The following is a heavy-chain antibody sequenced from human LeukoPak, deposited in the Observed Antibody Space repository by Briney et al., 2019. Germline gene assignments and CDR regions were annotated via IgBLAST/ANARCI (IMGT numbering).Heavy chain of an antibody. D-gene: IGHD3-10*02. CDR3: AELGITMIGGV. V-gene: IGHV3-74*01. J-gene: IGHJ6*04. CDR2: INGDGGNT. CDR1: GFTFSSYW. Sequence: GGSLRLSCAASGFTFSSYWMHWVRQAPGKELLWVSRINGDGGNTRYADSVKGRFTISRDNAKNTLYLQMNSLRAEDTAVYYCAELGITMIGGVWGKGTTVTISS.